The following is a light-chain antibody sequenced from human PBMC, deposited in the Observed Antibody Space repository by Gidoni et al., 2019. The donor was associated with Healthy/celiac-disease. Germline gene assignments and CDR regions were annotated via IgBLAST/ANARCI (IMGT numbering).Light chain of an antibody. J-gene: IGKJ1*01. Sequence: EIVMTQSPATLAVPPGERATLPCRANQSVTSNLAWYQQNPGQSPRLLIYVASTRATGIPARFSGSGSGTDFTLTISSLQAEDFAVYYCLQYNNWPWTFGQGTKVEIK. CDR1: QSVTSN. V-gene: IGKV3-15*01. CDR3: LQYNNWPWT. CDR2: VAS.